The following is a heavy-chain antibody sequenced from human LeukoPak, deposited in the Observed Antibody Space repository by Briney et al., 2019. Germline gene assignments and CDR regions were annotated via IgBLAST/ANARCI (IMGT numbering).Heavy chain of an antibody. CDR3: ASRIQPTDPPFDY. D-gene: IGHD5-18*01. J-gene: IGHJ4*02. V-gene: IGHV3-23*01. Sequence: HAGGSLRLSCAASGFTFSSYAMSWVRQAPGKGLEWVSAISGSGGSTYYADSVKGRFTISRDNSKNTLYLQMNSLRAEDTAVYYCASRIQPTDPPFDYWGQGTLVTVSS. CDR2: ISGSGGST. CDR1: GFTFSSYA.